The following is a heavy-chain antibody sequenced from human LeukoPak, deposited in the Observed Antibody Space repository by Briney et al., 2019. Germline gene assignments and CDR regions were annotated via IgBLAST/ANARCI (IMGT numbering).Heavy chain of an antibody. Sequence: GGSLRLSCAASGFTFSSYSMNWVRQAPGKGLEWVSSISSSSSYIYYADSVKGRFTISRDNSKNTLHLQMNSLRDEDTAVYYCAKERFTYYGSFEHWGQGTLITVSS. V-gene: IGHV3-21*04. J-gene: IGHJ5*02. CDR3: AKERFTYYGSFEH. CDR1: GFTFSSYS. CDR2: ISSSSSYI. D-gene: IGHD3-22*01.